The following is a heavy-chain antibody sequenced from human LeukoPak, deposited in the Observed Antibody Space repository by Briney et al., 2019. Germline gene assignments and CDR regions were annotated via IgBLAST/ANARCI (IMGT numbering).Heavy chain of an antibody. D-gene: IGHD1-26*01. V-gene: IGHV3-64*01. CDR3: ARVGGSYEDY. J-gene: IGHJ4*02. CDR1: GFTFSSYA. Sequence: PGGSLRLSFAASGFTFSSYAMHWVRQAPGKGLEYVSAISSNGGSTYYANSVKGRFTISRDNSKNTLYLQMGSLRAEDMAVYYCARVGGSYEDYWGQGTLVTVSS. CDR2: ISSNGGST.